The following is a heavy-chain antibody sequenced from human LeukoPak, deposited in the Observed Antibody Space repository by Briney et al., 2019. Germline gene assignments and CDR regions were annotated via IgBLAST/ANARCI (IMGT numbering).Heavy chain of an antibody. D-gene: IGHD2-15*01. CDR3: ARALCSGGSCYSDKPYYMDV. Sequence: ASVKVSCKASGYTFTSYGISWVRQAPGQGLEWMGWISAYNGNTNYAQKLQGRVTMTTDTSTSTAYMELRSLRSDDTAVYYCARALCSGGSCYSDKPYYMDVWGKGTTVTISS. V-gene: IGHV1-18*01. CDR1: GYTFTSYG. CDR2: ISAYNGNT. J-gene: IGHJ6*03.